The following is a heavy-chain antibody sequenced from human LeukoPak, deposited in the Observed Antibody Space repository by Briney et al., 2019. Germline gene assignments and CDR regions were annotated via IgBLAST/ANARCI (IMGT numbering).Heavy chain of an antibody. CDR3: ARGLGMERRYGGNDY. J-gene: IGHJ4*02. CDR1: GYSFTSYW. Sequence: GESLKISCKGSGYSFTSYWIGWVRQMPGKGLEWMGIIYPGDSDTRYSPSFQGQVTISADKSISTAYLQWSSLKASDTAMYYCARGLGMERRYGGNDYWGQGTLVTVSS. V-gene: IGHV5-51*01. CDR2: IYPGDSDT. D-gene: IGHD1-1*01.